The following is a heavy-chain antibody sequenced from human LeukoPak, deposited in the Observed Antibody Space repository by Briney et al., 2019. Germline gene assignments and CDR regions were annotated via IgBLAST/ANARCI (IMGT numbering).Heavy chain of an antibody. J-gene: IGHJ6*02. D-gene: IGHD2-15*01. CDR2: ISSTSSYI. Sequence: GGPLRLSCAASGFTFSNYNFYWVRQAPGKGLEWVSSISSTSSYIYYADSMKGRFTISRDNAKNSLYLQMNSLRAEDTAVYYCARDLTYCSGGSFICYYYYGMDVWGQGTTVTVSS. CDR1: GFTFSNYN. CDR3: ARDLTYCSGGSFICYYYYGMDV. V-gene: IGHV3-21*01.